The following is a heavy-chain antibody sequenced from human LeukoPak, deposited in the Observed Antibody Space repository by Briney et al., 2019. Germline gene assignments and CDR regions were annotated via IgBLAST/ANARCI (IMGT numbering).Heavy chain of an antibody. CDR3: ARGVYDSSGYAPFDY. V-gene: IGHV3-48*01. CDR2: IAGRSDSI. CDR1: KLTLRTYT. D-gene: IGHD3-22*01. Sequence: GGSLRLSCGGSKLTLRTYTMNWVRQAPGKGLEWVSHIAGRSDSIYYADSVKGRFTISRDNSKNTLYLQMNSLRAEDTAVYYCARGVYDSSGYAPFDYWGQGTLVTVSS. J-gene: IGHJ4*02.